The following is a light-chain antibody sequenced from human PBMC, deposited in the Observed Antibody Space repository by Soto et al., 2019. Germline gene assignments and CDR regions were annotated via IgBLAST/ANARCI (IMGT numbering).Light chain of an antibody. Sequence: EILMTQSPASPSVSPGERDTLSCRASQSVSSHLAWYQHKPGQAPRLLISGASTRATGIPARFSGSGSGTEFTLTISSLQSEDFAVYYCQKYNSWPLTFGGGTEVDIK. J-gene: IGKJ4*01. V-gene: IGKV3-15*01. CDR2: GAS. CDR3: QKYNSWPLT. CDR1: QSVSSH.